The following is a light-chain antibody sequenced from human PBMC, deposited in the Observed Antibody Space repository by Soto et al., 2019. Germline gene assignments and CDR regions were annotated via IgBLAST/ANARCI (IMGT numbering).Light chain of an antibody. CDR3: QQYGSSPRT. CDR1: QSVSSN. J-gene: IGKJ5*01. Sequence: EVVMTQSPDTLSVSPGERATLSCRASQSVSSNLAWYQQKLGQAPRLLIYGASSRATGIPDRFSGSGSGTDFTLTISRLEPEDFAVYYCQQYGSSPRTFGQGTRLEI. V-gene: IGKV3-20*01. CDR2: GAS.